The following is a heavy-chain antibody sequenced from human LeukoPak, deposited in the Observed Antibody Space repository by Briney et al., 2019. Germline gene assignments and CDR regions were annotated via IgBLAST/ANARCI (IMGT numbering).Heavy chain of an antibody. J-gene: IGHJ4*02. V-gene: IGHV3-74*01. CDR2: INTNGDSA. CDR1: GFKFSSYW. D-gene: IGHD1-26*01. Sequence: QPGGSLRLSCAVSGFKFSSYWMNWVRQVPGKGLIWVAHINTNGDSANYADSVKGRFTISRDNSKNTMYLQMNSLRAEDTAMYHCAETWSGSYHLGYWGQGTLVTVSS. CDR3: AETWSGSYHLGY.